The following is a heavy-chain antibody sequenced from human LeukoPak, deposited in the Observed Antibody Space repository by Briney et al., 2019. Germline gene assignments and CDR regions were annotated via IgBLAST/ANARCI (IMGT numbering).Heavy chain of an antibody. J-gene: IGHJ4*02. Sequence: GGSLRLSCAASGFTFSDYFMCWVRQAPGKGLEWVGRPRNKADSYTAEYAASVKGRFTISRDESRNSLYLQISSLETEDAAVYYCATSSWYRLAYWGQGSLVTVSS. D-gene: IGHD6-13*01. CDR3: ATSSWYRLAY. V-gene: IGHV3-72*01. CDR2: PRNKADSYTA. CDR1: GFTFSDYF.